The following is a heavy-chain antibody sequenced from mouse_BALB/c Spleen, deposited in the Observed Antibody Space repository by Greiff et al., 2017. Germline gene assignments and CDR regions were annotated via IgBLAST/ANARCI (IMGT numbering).Heavy chain of an antibody. J-gene: IGHJ2*01. CDR2: ISSGGGST. V-gene: IGHV5-12-1*01. Sequence: EVKLMESGGGLVKPGGSLKLSCAASGFAFSSYDMSWVRQTPEKRLEWVAYISSGGGSTYYPDTVKGRFTISRDNAKNTLYLQMSSLKSEDTAMYYCARRGTLQVFDYWGQGTTLTVSS. D-gene: IGHD1-2*01. CDR3: ARRGTLQVFDY. CDR1: GFAFSSYD.